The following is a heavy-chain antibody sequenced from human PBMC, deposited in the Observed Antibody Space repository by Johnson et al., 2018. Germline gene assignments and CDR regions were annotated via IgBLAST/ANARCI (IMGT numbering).Heavy chain of an antibody. V-gene: IGHV2-5*02. D-gene: IGHD3-22*01. CDR1: GFSLSTSGVG. CDR3: ANGEGGRYYDSSGYSQDAFDI. J-gene: IGHJ3*02. CDR2: IYWVDDK. Sequence: QITLKESGPTLVKPTQTLTLTCTFSGFSLSTSGVGVGWIRQPPGKALEWLALIYWVDDKRYSPSLKSRLTITKDTSKNQVVLTMTNMDPLEPAPYYCANGEGGRYYDSSGYSQDAFDIWGQGTMVTVSS.